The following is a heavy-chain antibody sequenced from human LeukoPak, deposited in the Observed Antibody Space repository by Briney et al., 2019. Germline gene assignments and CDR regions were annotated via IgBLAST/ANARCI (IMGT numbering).Heavy chain of an antibody. CDR3: ARGGRGSAAVVAPRSFDI. V-gene: IGHV3-30*14. J-gene: IGHJ3*02. D-gene: IGHD3-22*01. CDR2: ISYDGSNK. Sequence: GGSLRLSCAASGFTFSSYAMHWVRQAPGKGLEWVAVISYDGSNKYYAGSVKGRLIISRDISKNTLYLQMNSLRAEDSALYYCARGGRGSAAVVAPRSFDIWGQGTMVTVSS. CDR1: GFTFSSYA.